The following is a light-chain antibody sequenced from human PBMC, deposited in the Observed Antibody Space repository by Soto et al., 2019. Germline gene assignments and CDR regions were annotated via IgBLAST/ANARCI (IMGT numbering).Light chain of an antibody. CDR2: GAI. V-gene: IGKV3-15*01. Sequence: EIVLTQSPATLSVSPGEGATLSRRASQSVGFNVAWYQQKPGRAPRLLIYGAINRATGIPARFSGSGSGTDFTLTISSLQSEDFAVYYCQHYNSWPLFGPGTKVD. J-gene: IGKJ3*01. CDR1: QSVGFN. CDR3: QHYNSWPL.